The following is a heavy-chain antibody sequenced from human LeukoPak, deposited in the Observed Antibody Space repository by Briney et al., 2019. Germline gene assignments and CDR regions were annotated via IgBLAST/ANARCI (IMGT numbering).Heavy chain of an antibody. CDR3: AKELIRSYHIDY. J-gene: IGHJ4*02. CDR2: ISYDGSNK. CDR1: GFTFSSYG. V-gene: IGHV3-30*18. Sequence: PGGSLRLSCAASGFTFSSYGMHWVRQAPGKGLEWVAVISYDGSNKYYADSVKGRFTISRDNSKNTLYLQMNSLRAEDTAVYYCAKELIRSYHIDYWGQGTLVTVSS. D-gene: IGHD1-26*01.